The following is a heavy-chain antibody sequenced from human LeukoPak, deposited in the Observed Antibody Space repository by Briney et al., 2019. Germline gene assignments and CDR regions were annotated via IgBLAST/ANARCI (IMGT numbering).Heavy chain of an antibody. V-gene: IGHV3-20*04. Sequence: GGSLRLSCAASGFTFDDYGMSWVRQAPGKGVEWVSGINWNGGSTGYADSVKGRFTISRDNAKNSLYLQMNSLRAEDTALYYCARDRAYHYPFDYWGQGTLVTVSS. D-gene: IGHD5-12*01. CDR2: INWNGGST. CDR1: GFTFDDYG. J-gene: IGHJ4*02. CDR3: ARDRAYHYPFDY.